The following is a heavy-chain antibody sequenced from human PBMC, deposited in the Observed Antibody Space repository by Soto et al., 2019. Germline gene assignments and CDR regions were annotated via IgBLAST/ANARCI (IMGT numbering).Heavy chain of an antibody. CDR1: GFTFSSYS. CDR2: ISSSSSYI. V-gene: IGHV3-21*01. CDR3: ARVSQTSFWSGYPVPPRPLDY. Sequence: PGGSLRLSCAASGFTFSSYSMNWVRQAPWKGLEWVSSISSSSSYIYYADSVKGRFTISRDNAKNSLYLQMNSLRAEDTAVYYCARVSQTSFWSGYPVPPRPLDYWGQGTLVTVSS. D-gene: IGHD3-3*01. J-gene: IGHJ4*02.